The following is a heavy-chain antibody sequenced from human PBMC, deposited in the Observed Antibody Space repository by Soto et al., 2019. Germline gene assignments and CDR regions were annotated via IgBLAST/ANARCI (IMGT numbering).Heavy chain of an antibody. D-gene: IGHD3-10*01. V-gene: IGHV3-30-3*01. CDR2: ISYDGSNK. CDR1: GFTFSSYA. Sequence: QVQLVESGGGVVQPGRSLRLSCAASGFTFSSYAMHWVRQAPGKGLEWVAVISYDGSNKYYADSVKGRFTISRDNSKNTLYLQMASLRAEDTAVYYCARFNLGDYYGSGMLFDCWGQGTPVAVSS. CDR3: ARFNLGDYYGSGMLFDC. J-gene: IGHJ4*02.